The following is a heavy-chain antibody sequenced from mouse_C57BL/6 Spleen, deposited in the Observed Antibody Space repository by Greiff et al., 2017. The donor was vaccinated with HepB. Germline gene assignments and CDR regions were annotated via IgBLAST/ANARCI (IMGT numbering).Heavy chain of an antibody. D-gene: IGHD1-1*01. V-gene: IGHV1-80*01. CDR1: GYAFSSYW. CDR3: ARSVYGSSYAMDY. CDR2: IYPGDGDT. J-gene: IGHJ4*01. Sequence: VQLQQSGAELVKPGASVKISCKASGYAFSSYWMNWVKQRPGKGLEWIGQIYPGDGDTNYNGKFKGKATLTADKSSSTAYMQLSSLTSEDSAVYFCARSVYGSSYAMDYWGQGTSVTVSS.